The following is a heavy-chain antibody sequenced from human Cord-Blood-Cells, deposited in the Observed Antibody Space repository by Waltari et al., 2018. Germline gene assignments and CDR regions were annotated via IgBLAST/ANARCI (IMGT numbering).Heavy chain of an antibody. J-gene: IGHJ4*02. Sequence: QVQLRQWGAGLLKPSETLSLTCAVYGGSFSGYYWSWIRQPPGKGLEWIGEINHSGSTNYNPSLKSRVTISVDTSKSQFSLKLSSVTAADTAVYYCARGTGLGYYFDYWGQGTLVTVSS. CDR3: ARGTGLGYYFDY. D-gene: IGHD6-19*01. V-gene: IGHV4-34*01. CDR1: GGSFSGYY. CDR2: INHSGST.